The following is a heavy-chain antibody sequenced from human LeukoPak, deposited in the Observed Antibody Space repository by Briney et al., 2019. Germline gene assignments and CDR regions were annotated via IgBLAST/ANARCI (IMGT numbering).Heavy chain of an antibody. Sequence: SLRLSCAASGFTFDDYAMHWVRQAPGKGLEWVSGISWNSGSIGYADSVKGRFTISRDNSKNTLYLQMNSLRAEDTAVYYCASLLGGYLSNFDYWGQGTLVTVSS. V-gene: IGHV3-9*01. D-gene: IGHD5-12*01. CDR2: ISWNSGSI. CDR1: GFTFDDYA. CDR3: ASLLGGYLSNFDY. J-gene: IGHJ4*02.